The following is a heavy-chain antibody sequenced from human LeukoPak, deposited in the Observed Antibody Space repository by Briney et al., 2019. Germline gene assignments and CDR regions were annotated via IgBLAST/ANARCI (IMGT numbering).Heavy chain of an antibody. J-gene: IGHJ4*02. CDR2: SNHSGST. Sequence: SETLSLTCAVYGGSFSGYYWSWIRQPPGKGLEWIGESNHSGSTNYNPSLKSRVTISVDTSKNQFSLKLSSVTAADTAVYYCATRPYYDILTGYRYYFDYWGQGTLVTVSS. CDR1: GGSFSGYY. D-gene: IGHD3-9*01. CDR3: ATRPYYDILTGYRYYFDY. V-gene: IGHV4-34*01.